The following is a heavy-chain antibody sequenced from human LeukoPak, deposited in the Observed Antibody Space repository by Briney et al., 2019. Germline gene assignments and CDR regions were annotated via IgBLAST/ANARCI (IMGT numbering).Heavy chain of an antibody. CDR1: GFTFSSYS. Sequence: PGGSLRLSCAASGFTFSSYSMNWVRQAPGRGLEWVSYISSSSSTIYYADSVRGRFTISRDNAKNSLYLQMNSLRAEDTAVYYCARDGLRYFDWLFPGEDGDAFDIWGQGTMVTVSS. D-gene: IGHD3-9*01. CDR3: ARDGLRYFDWLFPGEDGDAFDI. J-gene: IGHJ3*02. CDR2: ISSSSSTI. V-gene: IGHV3-48*01.